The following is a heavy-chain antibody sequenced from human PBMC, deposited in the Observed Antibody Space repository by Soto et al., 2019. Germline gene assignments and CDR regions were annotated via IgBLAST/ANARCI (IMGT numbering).Heavy chain of an antibody. D-gene: IGHD3-10*01. CDR2: MNPNSGNT. Sequence: ASVKVSCKASGYTFTSYDINRVRQATGQGLEWMGWMNPNSGNTGYAQKFQGGVTMTRNTSISTAYMELSSLRSEDTAVYYCARGNELWFGELLGASAFDIWGQGTMVTVSS. V-gene: IGHV1-8*01. CDR3: ARGNELWFGELLGASAFDI. CDR1: GYTFTSYD. J-gene: IGHJ3*02.